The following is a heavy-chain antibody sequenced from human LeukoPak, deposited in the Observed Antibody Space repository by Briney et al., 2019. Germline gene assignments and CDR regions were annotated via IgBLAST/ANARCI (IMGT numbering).Heavy chain of an antibody. CDR1: GGSISSSSYY. CDR2: IYYSGST. Sequence: SETLSLTCTVSGGSISSSSYYWGWIRQPPGKGLEWIGSIYYSGSTYYNPSLKSRVTISVDTSKNQFSLKLSSVTAADTAVYYCARGERYYYDSLFDYWGQGTLVTVSS. J-gene: IGHJ4*02. CDR3: ARGERYYYDSLFDY. V-gene: IGHV4-39*07. D-gene: IGHD3-22*01.